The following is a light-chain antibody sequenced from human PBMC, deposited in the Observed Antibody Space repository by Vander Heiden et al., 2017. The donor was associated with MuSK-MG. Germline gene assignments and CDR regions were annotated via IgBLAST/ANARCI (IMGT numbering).Light chain of an antibody. CDR3: CSYAGSSTWV. V-gene: IGLV2-23*01. J-gene: IGLJ2*01. CDR2: EGS. Sequence: QSALTQPASVSGSPGQSITISCTGTSSDVGSDNLVSWYQQHPGKAPKLMIYEGSKRPSGVSNRFSGSKSGNTASLTISGLQAEDEADYYRCSYAGSSTWVFGGGTKLTVL. CDR1: SSDVGSDNL.